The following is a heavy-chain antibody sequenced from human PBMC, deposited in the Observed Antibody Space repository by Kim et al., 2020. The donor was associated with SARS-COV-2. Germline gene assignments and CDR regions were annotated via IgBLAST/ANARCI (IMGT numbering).Heavy chain of an antibody. CDR1: GGTFSSYA. CDR3: ALGIFGVVTKSGIFDY. V-gene: IGHV1-69*13. J-gene: IGHJ4*02. D-gene: IGHD3-3*01. Sequence: SVKVSCKASGGTFSSYAISWVRQAPGQGLEWMGGIIPIFGTANYAQKFQGRVTITADESTSTAYMELSSLRSEDTAVYYCALGIFGVVTKSGIFDYWGQGTLVTVSS. CDR2: IIPIFGTA.